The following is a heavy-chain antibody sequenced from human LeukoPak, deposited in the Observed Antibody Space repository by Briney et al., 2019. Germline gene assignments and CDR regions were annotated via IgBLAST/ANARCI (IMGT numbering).Heavy chain of an antibody. CDR3: ARVPLKGYYFDY. CDR1: GGSISSGSYY. CDR2: IYTSGST. V-gene: IGHV4-61*02. J-gene: IGHJ4*02. Sequence: SETLSLTCTVSGGSISSGSYYWSWIRQPAGKGLEWIGRIYTSGSTNYNPSLKSRVTISVDTSKNQFSLKLSSVTAADTAVYYCARVPLKGYYFDYWGQGTLVTVSS. D-gene: IGHD3-9*01.